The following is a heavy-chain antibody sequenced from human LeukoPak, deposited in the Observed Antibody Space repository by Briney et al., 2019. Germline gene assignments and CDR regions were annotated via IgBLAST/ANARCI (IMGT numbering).Heavy chain of an antibody. V-gene: IGHV3-21*01. D-gene: IGHD5-18*01. CDR1: GFAFSDYG. CDR2: ISSSSSYI. Sequence: PGGSLRLSCAASGFAFSDYGMHWVRQAPGKGLEWVSSISSSSSYIYYADSVKGRFTISRDDAKNSLYLQMNSLRAEDTAVYYCARGLQLHDAFDIWGQGTMVTVSS. CDR3: ARGLQLHDAFDI. J-gene: IGHJ3*02.